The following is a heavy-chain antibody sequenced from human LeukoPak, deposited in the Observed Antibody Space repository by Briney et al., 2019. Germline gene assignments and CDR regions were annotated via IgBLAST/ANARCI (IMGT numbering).Heavy chain of an antibody. Sequence: PGGSLRLSCAASRFTFSSYCMNWVRQAPGKGLEWVSSISSSSSYIYYADSVKGRFTISRDNAKNSLYLQMNSLRAEDTAVYYCAIRGLIGYWGQGTLVTVSS. CDR1: RFTFSSYC. J-gene: IGHJ4*02. V-gene: IGHV3-21*01. CDR2: ISSSSSYI. CDR3: AIRGLIGY.